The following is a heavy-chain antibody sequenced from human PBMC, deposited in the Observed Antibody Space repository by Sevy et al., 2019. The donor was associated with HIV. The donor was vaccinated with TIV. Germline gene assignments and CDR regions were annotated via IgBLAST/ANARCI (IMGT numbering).Heavy chain of an antibody. V-gene: IGHV1-8*01. CDR2: MNPNSGNT. J-gene: IGHJ3*01. Sequence: ASVKVSCKASGYTFTSYDINWVRQATGQGLEWMGWMNPNSGNTGYAQKFQGRVTMTRNTSKGTAYMELSSLRFEDTDVDYCGCAYDDSSGYSSSFDFWGQGTMVTVSS. CDR1: GYTFTSYD. D-gene: IGHD3-22*01. CDR3: GCAYDDSSGYSSSFDF.